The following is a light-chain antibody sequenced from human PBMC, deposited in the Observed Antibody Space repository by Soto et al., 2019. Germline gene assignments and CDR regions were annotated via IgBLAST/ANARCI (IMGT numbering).Light chain of an antibody. J-gene: IGLJ3*02. V-gene: IGLV7-46*01. CDR3: LLSSAGTPWV. CDR1: TGTVTSGHY. Sequence: QAVVTQEPSLTVYPGGTVTLTCGSNTGTVTSGHYPYWFQQKPGQAPRTLIYDTNNRHSWTPARFSGSLLGGKAALTLSGAQPEDEADYYCLLSSAGTPWVFGGGTKLTVL. CDR2: DTN.